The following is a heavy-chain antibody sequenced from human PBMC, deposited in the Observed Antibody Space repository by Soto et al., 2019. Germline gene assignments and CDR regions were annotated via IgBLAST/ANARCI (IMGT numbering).Heavy chain of an antibody. V-gene: IGHV3-21*01. CDR2: ISSSSSYI. J-gene: IGHJ4*02. CDR3: ARIPATSSRPYY. D-gene: IGHD6-13*01. Sequence: GGSLRLSCAASGFTFSSYSMNWVRQAPGKGLEWVSSISSSSSYIYYADSVKGRFTISRDNAKNSLYLQMNSLRAEDTAVYYCARIPATSSRPYYRGQGSLLTVSA. CDR1: GFTFSSYS.